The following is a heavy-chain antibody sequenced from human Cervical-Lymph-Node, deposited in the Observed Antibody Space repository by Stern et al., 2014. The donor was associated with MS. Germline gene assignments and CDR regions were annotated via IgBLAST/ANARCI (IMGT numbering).Heavy chain of an antibody. CDR2: IYYSGTT. D-gene: IGHD5-18*01. CDR1: GGSISSYY. J-gene: IGHJ3*02. CDR3: ARVATANDAFDI. Sequence: QVQLVESGPGLVKPSETLSLTCTVSGGSISSYYWSWIRQTPGRGLAWLGYIYYSGTTNYNPSLKSRVTISLDTSKSQFSLRLSSVTAADTAIYYCARVATANDAFDIWGQGTLVTVSS. V-gene: IGHV4-59*01.